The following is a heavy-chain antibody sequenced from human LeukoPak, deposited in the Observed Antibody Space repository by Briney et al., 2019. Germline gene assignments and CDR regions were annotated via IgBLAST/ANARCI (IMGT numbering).Heavy chain of an antibody. CDR2: IFYIGST. CDR3: AAMTYNSGWHWNFDY. D-gene: IGHD6-19*01. CDR1: GGSISSSSYY. V-gene: IGHV4-39*01. Sequence: PSETLSLTCTVSGGSISSSSYYWGWIRQPPGKGLEWIGSIFYIGSTYYNPSLRSRVIVSLDTSKNQFSLKLSSVTATDTAVYYCAAMTYNSGWHWNFDYWGQGTLVTVSS. J-gene: IGHJ4*02.